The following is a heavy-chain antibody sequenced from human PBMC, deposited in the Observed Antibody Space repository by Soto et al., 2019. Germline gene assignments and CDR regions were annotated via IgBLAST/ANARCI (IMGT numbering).Heavy chain of an antibody. CDR2: ITGSGGST. Sequence: GGSLRLSCAASGFTFSSYAMSWVRKAPGKGLYWVSAITGSGGSTYYADSVKGRFTISRDNSKNTQYPQMNXLGAEDTAIYYRSEVGGTAITMVRGVSYYLSLGTVVTVSS. CDR1: GFTFSSYA. J-gene: IGHJ4*02. CDR3: SEVGGTAITMVRGVSYY. V-gene: IGHV3-23*01. D-gene: IGHD3-10*01.